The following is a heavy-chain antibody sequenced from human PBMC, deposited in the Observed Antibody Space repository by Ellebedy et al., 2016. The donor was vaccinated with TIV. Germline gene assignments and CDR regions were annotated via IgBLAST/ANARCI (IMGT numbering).Heavy chain of an antibody. D-gene: IGHD2-21*02. CDR2: ISYDGRNE. J-gene: IGHJ1*01. V-gene: IGHV3-30*03. CDR1: GFTLGDHY. Sequence: GGSLRLSCVASGFTLGDHYIDWVRQAPGKGLEWVAVISYDGRNEYYADSVRGRFTISRDNSNNTLYLHMNSLRAEDTALYYCTRGVVVTTSYSQYWGQGTLVTVSS. CDR3: TRGVVVTTSYSQY.